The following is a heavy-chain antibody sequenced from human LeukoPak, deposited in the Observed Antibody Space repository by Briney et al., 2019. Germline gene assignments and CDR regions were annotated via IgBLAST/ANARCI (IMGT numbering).Heavy chain of an antibody. Sequence: GGSLRLSCAASGFTFSSYAMHWVRQTPGKGLEWVANIKQDGSEKNYVDSVKGRSTISRDNAKNSLYLQMNSLRAEDTAVYYCVRDHRGTFDYWGQGTLVTVSS. CDR2: IKQDGSEK. D-gene: IGHD3-10*01. CDR1: GFTFSSYA. J-gene: IGHJ4*02. V-gene: IGHV3-7*03. CDR3: VRDHRGTFDY.